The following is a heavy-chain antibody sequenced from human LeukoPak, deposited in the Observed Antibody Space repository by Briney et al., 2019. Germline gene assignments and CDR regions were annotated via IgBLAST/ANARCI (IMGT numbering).Heavy chain of an antibody. CDR1: EYIFIDYY. V-gene: IGHV1-2*02. Sequence: AASMKVSCKASEYIFIDYYIHWVRQAPGQGLEWMGWINPHSGGTNYAQNFQYRVTMTGDTSISTAYMELSRLISDDTAIYYCARGGDNYDILTQWGQGTLVTVSS. D-gene: IGHD3-9*01. CDR3: ARGGDNYDILTQ. CDR2: INPHSGGT. J-gene: IGHJ4*02.